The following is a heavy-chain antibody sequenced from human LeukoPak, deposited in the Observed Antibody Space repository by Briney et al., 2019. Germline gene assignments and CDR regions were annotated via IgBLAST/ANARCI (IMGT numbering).Heavy chain of an antibody. CDR3: AKDPGYCTNGVCYQDDDY. CDR1: GFTVSSNY. D-gene: IGHD2-8*01. V-gene: IGHV3-53*01. J-gene: IGHJ4*02. Sequence: AGGSLRLSCAASGFTVSSNYMSWVRQAPGKGLEWVSVIYSGGSTYYADSVKGRFTISRDNSKNTLYLQMNSLRAEDTAVYYCAKDPGYCTNGVCYQDDDYWGQGTLVTVSS. CDR2: IYSGGST.